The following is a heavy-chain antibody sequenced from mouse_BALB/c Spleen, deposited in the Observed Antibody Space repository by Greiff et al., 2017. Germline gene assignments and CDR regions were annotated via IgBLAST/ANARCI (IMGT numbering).Heavy chain of an antibody. Sequence: EVQLQQSGAELVRPGTSVKISCKASGYSFTSYWMHWVKQRPGQGLEWIGAIYPGNSDTSYNQKFKGKAKLTAVTSASTAYMELSSLTNEDSAVYYCTRDYYGSSYYFDYWGQGTTLTVSS. V-gene: IGHV1-5*01. CDR3: TRDYYGSSYYFDY. D-gene: IGHD1-1*01. CDR1: GYSFTSYW. J-gene: IGHJ2*01. CDR2: IYPGNSDT.